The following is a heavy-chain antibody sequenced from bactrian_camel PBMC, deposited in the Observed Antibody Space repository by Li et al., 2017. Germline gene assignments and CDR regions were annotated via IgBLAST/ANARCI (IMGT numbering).Heavy chain of an antibody. Sequence: HVQLVESGGGSVQAGGSLRLSCAAPGYTRNSNYMGWFRQAPGKKREGVASIDRNGIPSYADLAKGRFTISFDSAEKILYLEMNNLNGEDTALYRCGASWGITAMMALGRIAHDDFGYWGEGTQVTVS. CDR1: GYTRNSNY. CDR2: IDRNGIP. J-gene: IGHJ6*01. CDR3: GASWGITAMMALGRIAHDDFGY. V-gene: IGHV3S53*01. D-gene: IGHD5*01.